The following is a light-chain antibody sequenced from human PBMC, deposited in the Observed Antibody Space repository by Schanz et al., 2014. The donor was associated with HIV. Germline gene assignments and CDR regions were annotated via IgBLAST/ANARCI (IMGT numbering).Light chain of an antibody. CDR2: GAS. CDR3: QQYGSSRT. CDR1: QSVRSD. V-gene: IGKV3-15*01. Sequence: EVVMTQSPATLSVSPGERATLSCRASQSVRSDLAWYQQRPGQAPSLLIYGASTRATGVPARFSGRGSGTEFTLSISRLEPEDFAVYYCQQYGSSRTFGQGTKVEIK. J-gene: IGKJ1*01.